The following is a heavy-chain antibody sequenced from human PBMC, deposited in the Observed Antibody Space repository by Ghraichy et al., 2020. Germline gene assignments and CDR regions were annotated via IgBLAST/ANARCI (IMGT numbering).Heavy chain of an antibody. CDR3: AKHKADSSSWFDP. J-gene: IGHJ5*02. Sequence: ASVKVSCKASGYTFTSYGISWVRQAPGQGLEGMGWISAYNGNTNYAQKLQGRVTMTTDTSTSKAYMELRSLRSYDPAVYYCAKHKADSSSWFDPWGQGTLVTVSS. V-gene: IGHV1-18*01. CDR2: ISAYNGNT. CDR1: GYTFTSYG. D-gene: IGHD5-18*01.